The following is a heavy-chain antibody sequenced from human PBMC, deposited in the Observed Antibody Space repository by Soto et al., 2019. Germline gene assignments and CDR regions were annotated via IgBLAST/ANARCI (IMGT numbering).Heavy chain of an antibody. CDR2: INHSGST. Sequence: SETLSLTCAVYGGSFSGYYWSWIRQPPGKGLEWIGEINHSGSTNYNPSLKSRVTISVDTSKNQFSLKLSSVTAADTAVYYCARGSLVYDSSGYSYFDYWGQGTLVTV. J-gene: IGHJ4*02. V-gene: IGHV4-34*01. CDR3: ARGSLVYDSSGYSYFDY. D-gene: IGHD3-22*01. CDR1: GGSFSGYY.